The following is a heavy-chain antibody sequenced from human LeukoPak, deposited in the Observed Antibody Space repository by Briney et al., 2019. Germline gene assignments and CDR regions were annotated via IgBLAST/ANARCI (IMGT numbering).Heavy chain of an antibody. CDR1: GFTVSSNY. CDR2: IYSGGST. CDR3: ARRGGAGTAVAGTQYYYGMDV. V-gene: IGHV3-53*04. J-gene: IGHJ6*02. Sequence: GGSLRLSCAASGFTVSSNYMSWVSQAPGKGLEWVSVIYSGGSTYYADSVKGRFTISRHNSKNTLYLQMNSLRAEDTAVYYCARRGGAGTAVAGTQYYYGMDVWGQGTTVTVSS. D-gene: IGHD6-19*01.